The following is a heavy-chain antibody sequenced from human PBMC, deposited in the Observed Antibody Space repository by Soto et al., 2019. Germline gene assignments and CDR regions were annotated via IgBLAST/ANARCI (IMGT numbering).Heavy chain of an antibody. CDR1: GDSIRSYY. J-gene: IGHJ4*02. V-gene: IGHV4-59*01. CDR3: ARGHLGITTTGTWYDFDY. Sequence: LSLTCTVSGDSIRSYYWTWIRQPPGKGLEYIGYIYYSGRTYYNPSLKSRVTISVDTSKNQFSLKLSSVTAADTAVYYCARGHLGITTTGTWYDFDYWGQGTLVTVSS. D-gene: IGHD2-15*01. CDR2: IYYSGRT.